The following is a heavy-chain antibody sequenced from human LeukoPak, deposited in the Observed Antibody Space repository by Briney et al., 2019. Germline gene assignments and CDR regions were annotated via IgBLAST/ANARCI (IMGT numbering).Heavy chain of an antibody. CDR3: AKETIFGVVRYAFDI. J-gene: IGHJ3*02. D-gene: IGHD3-3*01. Sequence: QTGGSLRLSCAASGFTFSSYGMHWVRQAPGKGLEWVAFTRYDGSDKYYADSVKGRFTISRDNSRNTLYLQVNSLRAEDTAVYYCAKETIFGVVRYAFDIWGQGTMVTVSS. V-gene: IGHV3-30*02. CDR1: GFTFSSYG. CDR2: TRYDGSDK.